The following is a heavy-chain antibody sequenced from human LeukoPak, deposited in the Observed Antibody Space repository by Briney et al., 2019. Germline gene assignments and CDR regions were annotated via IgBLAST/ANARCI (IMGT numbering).Heavy chain of an antibody. CDR1: GFTFSSSC. Sequence: GGSLTLSCAASGFTFSSSCMTWVRQAPGKGLEWVANREGDGSTKNYVDSVKGRLTISRDNSKNSLYLQMNSLRVGDTVVYYCARDSAYNAFDYWGQGALVTVSS. CDR2: REGDGSTK. CDR3: ARDSAYNAFDY. J-gene: IGHJ4*02. D-gene: IGHD5-12*01. V-gene: IGHV3-7*05.